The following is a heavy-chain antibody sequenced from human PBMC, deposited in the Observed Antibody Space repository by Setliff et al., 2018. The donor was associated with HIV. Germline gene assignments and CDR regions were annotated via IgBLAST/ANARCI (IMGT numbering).Heavy chain of an antibody. CDR1: GGSINTYY. V-gene: IGHV4-4*07. J-gene: IGHJ6*03. CDR3: ARVSKTYWYSIPRDYYHHMDV. D-gene: IGHD2-8*02. Sequence: SETLSLTCTVSGGSINTYYWSWIRQPAGKGLEWIGRIYTSGSTYYNPSLKSRVTISVDTSKNQFSLKLSSVSAADTAVYYCARVSKTYWYSIPRDYYHHMDVWGKGTTVTVSS. CDR2: IYTSGST.